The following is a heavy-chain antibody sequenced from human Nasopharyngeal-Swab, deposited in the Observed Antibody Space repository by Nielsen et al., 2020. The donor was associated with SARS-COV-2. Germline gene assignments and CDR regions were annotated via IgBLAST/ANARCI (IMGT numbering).Heavy chain of an antibody. J-gene: IGHJ4*02. Sequence: ERQMPGKGLEWMGIIYPGDSDTRYSPSFQGQVTISADKSISTAYLQWSSLKASDTAMYYCARPAGGGYFDYWGQGTLVTVSS. D-gene: IGHD3-16*01. V-gene: IGHV5-51*01. CDR3: ARPAGGGYFDY. CDR2: IYPGDSDT.